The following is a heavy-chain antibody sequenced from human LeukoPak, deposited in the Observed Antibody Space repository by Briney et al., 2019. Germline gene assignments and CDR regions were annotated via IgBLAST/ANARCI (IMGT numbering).Heavy chain of an antibody. D-gene: IGHD1-26*01. CDR3: AIGVGATINGFDY. Sequence: SETLSLTCTVSGYSISSGYYWGWIRQPPGKGLEWIGSIYHSGSTYYNPSLKSRVTISVDTSKNQFSLKLSSVTAADTAVYYCAIGVGATINGFDYWGQGTLVTVSS. V-gene: IGHV4-38-2*02. CDR2: IYHSGST. J-gene: IGHJ4*02. CDR1: GYSISSGYY.